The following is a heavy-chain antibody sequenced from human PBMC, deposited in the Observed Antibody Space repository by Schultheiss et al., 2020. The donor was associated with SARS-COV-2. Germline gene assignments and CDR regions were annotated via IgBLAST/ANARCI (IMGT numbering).Heavy chain of an antibody. CDR2: IYTSGST. V-gene: IGHV4-4*07. Sequence: SQTLSLTCTVSGGSISSYYWSWIRQPAGKGLEWIGRIYTSGSTNYNPSLKSRVTISVDTSKNQFSLKVTSVTAADTAIYYCASYTALTGHYQTYYSDNWGQGTLVTVSS. D-gene: IGHD3-9*01. CDR3: ASYTALTGHYQTYYSDN. J-gene: IGHJ4*02. CDR1: GGSISSYY.